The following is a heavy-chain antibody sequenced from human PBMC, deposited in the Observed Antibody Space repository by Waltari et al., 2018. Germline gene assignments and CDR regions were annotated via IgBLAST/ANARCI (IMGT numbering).Heavy chain of an antibody. J-gene: IGHJ4*02. D-gene: IGHD1-1*01. V-gene: IGHV3-7*01. CDR3: ARDPRPMRNDHPDY. CDR2: IKQDGSEK. Sequence: EVQLVESGGGWVQPGGSLRLSCAASGFTFSSYWMSWVRQAPGKGLEWVDNIKQDGSEKYYVDSVKGRFTISRDNAKNSLYLQMNSLRAEDTAVYYCARDPRPMRNDHPDYWGQGTLVTVSS. CDR1: GFTFSSYW.